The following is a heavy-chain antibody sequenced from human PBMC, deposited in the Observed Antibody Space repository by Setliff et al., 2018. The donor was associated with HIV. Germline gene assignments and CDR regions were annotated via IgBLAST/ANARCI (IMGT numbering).Heavy chain of an antibody. CDR1: GYSISSGYY. V-gene: IGHV4-38-2*01. CDR2: IYTSGST. D-gene: IGHD3-10*01. CDR3: ARLRYGSGIPLDV. J-gene: IGHJ6*04. Sequence: TLSLTCAVSGYSISSGYYWSWIRQPAGKGLEWIGRIYTSGSTYQNPSLKSRVTIPVDTSKNQFSLELSSVTAADTAVYYCARLRYGSGIPLDVWGTGISVTVSS.